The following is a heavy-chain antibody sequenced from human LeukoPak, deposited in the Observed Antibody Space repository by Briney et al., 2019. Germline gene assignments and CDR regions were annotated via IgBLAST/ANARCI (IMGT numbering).Heavy chain of an antibody. CDR3: ARGSSQVTGWFDP. D-gene: IGHD2-21*02. Sequence: SQTLSLTCAVSGGSTSSGGYSWSWIRQPPGKGLEWIGYIYHSGSTYYNPSLKSRVTISVDRSKNQFSLKLSSVTAADTAVYYCARGSSQVTGWFDPWGQGTLVTVSS. CDR1: GGSTSSGGYS. V-gene: IGHV4-30-2*01. J-gene: IGHJ5*02. CDR2: IYHSGST.